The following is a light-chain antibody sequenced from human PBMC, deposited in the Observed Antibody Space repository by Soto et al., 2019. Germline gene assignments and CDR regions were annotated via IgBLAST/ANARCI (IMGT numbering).Light chain of an antibody. CDR1: TGAVTSGHY. CDR2: DTS. V-gene: IGLV7-46*01. CDR3: LLSRAGV. Sequence: QAVVTQEPSLTVSPGGTVTLTCGSSTGAVTSGHYPYWFQQKPGQAPRTLIYDTSNKHSWTPARFSGSLLGGKAALTLSGAQPEDEAEYYCLLSRAGVFGTGTKLTVL. J-gene: IGLJ1*01.